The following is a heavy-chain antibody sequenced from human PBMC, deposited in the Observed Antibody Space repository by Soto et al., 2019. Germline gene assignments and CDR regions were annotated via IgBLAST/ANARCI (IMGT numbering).Heavy chain of an antibody. J-gene: IGHJ4*02. Sequence: QITLKESGPTLVKPTQTLTLTCTFSGFSLSTSGVDVGWIRQPPGKALEWLALIYWDDDKHYKPSLKSRVNTTNGTSRNQVVLTVTNMDPLDTATYYCAHRRPYSNSPEYFFDYWGQGTLVTVSS. CDR1: GFSLSTSGVD. CDR3: AHRRPYSNSPEYFFDY. V-gene: IGHV2-5*02. CDR2: IYWDDDK. D-gene: IGHD6-6*01.